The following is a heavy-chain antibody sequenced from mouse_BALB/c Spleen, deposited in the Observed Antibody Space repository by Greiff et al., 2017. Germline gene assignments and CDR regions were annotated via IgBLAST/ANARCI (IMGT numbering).Heavy chain of an antibody. D-gene: IGHD1-2*01. Sequence: EVQRVESGGGLVQPGGSLRLSCATSGFTFTDYYMSWVRQPPGKALEWLGFIRNKANGYTTEYSASVKGRFTISRDNSQSILYLQMNTLRAEDSATYYCARDGYYGHYFDYWGQGTTLTVSS. V-gene: IGHV7-3*02. J-gene: IGHJ2*01. CDR3: ARDGYYGHYFDY. CDR1: GFTFTDYY. CDR2: IRNKANGYTT.